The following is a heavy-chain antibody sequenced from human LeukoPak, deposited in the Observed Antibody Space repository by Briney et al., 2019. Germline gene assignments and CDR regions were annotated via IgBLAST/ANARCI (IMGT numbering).Heavy chain of an antibody. Sequence: GGSLRLSCAASGFTFSSYGMHWVRQAPGKGLEWVAFIRYDGSNKYYADSVKGRFTISRDNSKNTLYLQMNSLRAEDTAVYYCARTAGYYDFWSGYSWGQGTLVTVSS. CDR1: GFTFSSYG. D-gene: IGHD3-3*01. J-gene: IGHJ5*02. V-gene: IGHV3-30*02. CDR2: IRYDGSNK. CDR3: ARTAGYYDFWSGYS.